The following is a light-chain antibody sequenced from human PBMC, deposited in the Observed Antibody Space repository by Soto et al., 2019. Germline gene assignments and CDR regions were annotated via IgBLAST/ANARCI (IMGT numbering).Light chain of an antibody. CDR2: DAA. Sequence: DIQMTQYPSTLSASVGDRVTITCRASQSISSWLAWYQQKPGKAPKLLIYDAASLESGVPSRFSGSGSGTEFTLTISSLQPYDFATYYCQQYNSYSLYTFGQGTKLEIK. V-gene: IGKV1-5*01. J-gene: IGKJ2*01. CDR3: QQYNSYSLYT. CDR1: QSISSW.